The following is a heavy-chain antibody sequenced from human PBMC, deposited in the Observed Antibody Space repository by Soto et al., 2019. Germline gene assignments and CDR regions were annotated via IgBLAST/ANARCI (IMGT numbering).Heavy chain of an antibody. CDR2: IIPIFGTA. Sequence: SVXVSCKASGGTFSSYAISWVRQAPGQGLEWMGGIIPIFGTANYAQKFQGRVTITADESTSTAYMELSSLRSEDTAVYYCARDEISLAVDNWFDPWGQGTLVTVSS. CDR1: GGTFSSYA. V-gene: IGHV1-69*13. J-gene: IGHJ5*02. D-gene: IGHD2-15*01. CDR3: ARDEISLAVDNWFDP.